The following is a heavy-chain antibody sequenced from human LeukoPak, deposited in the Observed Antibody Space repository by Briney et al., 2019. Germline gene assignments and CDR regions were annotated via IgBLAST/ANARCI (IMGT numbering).Heavy chain of an antibody. D-gene: IGHD1-7*01. J-gene: IGHJ6*03. CDR1: GDSISGYY. V-gene: IGHV4-59*01. Sequence: PSETLSLTCSVSGDSISGYYWSWIRQSPQKGLEWIGYIHYSGSTNYNPSLKSRVTISVDTSKNQFSLKLTSVTAADTAVYYCARESPLEKYTSNYMEFSYYYMDVWGKGTTVTVSS. CDR2: IHYSGST. CDR3: ARESPLEKYTSNYMEFSYYYMDV.